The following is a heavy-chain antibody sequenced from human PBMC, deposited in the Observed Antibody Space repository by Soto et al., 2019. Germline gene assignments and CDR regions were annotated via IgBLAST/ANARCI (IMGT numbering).Heavy chain of an antibody. CDR1: GGTFSSYG. J-gene: IGHJ4*02. CDR2: ISAYNGNT. CDR3: ARSFDHWLIPPLFDY. Sequence: ASVKVSCTASGGTFSSYGIIWVRQAPGQGLEWMGWISAYNGNTNYAQKLQGRVTMTTDTSTSTAYMELRSLRSDDTAVYYCARSFDHWLIPPLFDYGGKGTRVTVSS. V-gene: IGHV1-18*01. D-gene: IGHD6-19*01.